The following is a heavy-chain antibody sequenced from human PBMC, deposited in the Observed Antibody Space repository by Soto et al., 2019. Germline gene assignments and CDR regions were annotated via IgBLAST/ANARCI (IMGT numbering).Heavy chain of an antibody. V-gene: IGHV1-18*01. CDR2: ISAYNGNT. CDR3: AREPNYFDY. Sequence: QGQLVQSGAEVKKPGASVKVSCTASGYTFTSYGISWVRLDPGQGLGWMGWISAYNGNTKHAQKLQGRVTMTTDTSTSTAYMELRSLRSADTDVYYCAREPNYFDYWGQGTLVTVSS. J-gene: IGHJ4*02. CDR1: GYTFTSYG.